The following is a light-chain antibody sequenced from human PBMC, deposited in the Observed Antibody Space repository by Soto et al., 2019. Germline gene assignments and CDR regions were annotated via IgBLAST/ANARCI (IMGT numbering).Light chain of an antibody. J-gene: IGLJ3*02. CDR2: RDN. Sequence: QSVLTQPPPASGTPGQRVTISCSGSSSNIGSNTVNWYQQFPGTAPKLLIYRDNRRPSGVADRFSGSRSGTSASLAISGLQSDDEATYYCAAWDDGLNAWVFGGGTKVTVL. CDR3: AAWDDGLNAWV. V-gene: IGLV1-44*01. CDR1: SSNIGSNT.